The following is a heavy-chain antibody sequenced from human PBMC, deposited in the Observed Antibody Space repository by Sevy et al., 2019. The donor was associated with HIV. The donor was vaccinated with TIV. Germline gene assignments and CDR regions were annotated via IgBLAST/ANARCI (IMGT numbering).Heavy chain of an antibody. J-gene: IGHJ6*03. CDR1: GFTFSDYY. CDR3: ARGITGTKSGYYYYMDV. CDR2: ISSSSSYT. V-gene: IGHV3-11*06. Sequence: GGCLRLSCAASGFTFSDYYMGWIRQAPGKGLEWVSYISSSSSYTNYADSVKGRFTISRDNAKNSLYLQMNSLRAEDTAVYYCARGITGTKSGYYYYMDVWGKGTTVTVSS. D-gene: IGHD1-7*01.